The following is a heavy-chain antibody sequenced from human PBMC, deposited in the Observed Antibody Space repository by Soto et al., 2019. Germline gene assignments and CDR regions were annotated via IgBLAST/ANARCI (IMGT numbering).Heavy chain of an antibody. CDR3: ARGGPRGGMDV. D-gene: IGHD3-10*01. V-gene: IGHV4-30-2*01. Sequence: PSETLSLTCAVSGGSISSGGYSWSWIRQPPGKGLEWIGYIYHSGSTYYNPSLKSRVTILVDRSKNQFSLKLSSVTAADTAVYYCARGGPRGGMDVWGQGTTVTVSS. J-gene: IGHJ6*02. CDR1: GGSISSGGYS. CDR2: IYHSGST.